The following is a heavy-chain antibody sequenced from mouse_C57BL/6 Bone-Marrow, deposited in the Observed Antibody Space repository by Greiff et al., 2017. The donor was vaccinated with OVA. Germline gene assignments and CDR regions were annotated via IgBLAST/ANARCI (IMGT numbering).Heavy chain of an antibody. Sequence: QVQLKESGPGLVAPSQCLSITCTVSGFSLNSYGVDWVRQPPGKGLEWLGVIWGGGRTNYNSALMSRLSISKDNYKSQVFLIMNSLQTDDTAIYYCREPPWFAYWGQGTLVTGSA. CDR3: REPPWFAY. CDR1: GFSLNSYG. V-gene: IGHV2-9*01. J-gene: IGHJ3*01. CDR2: IWGGGRT.